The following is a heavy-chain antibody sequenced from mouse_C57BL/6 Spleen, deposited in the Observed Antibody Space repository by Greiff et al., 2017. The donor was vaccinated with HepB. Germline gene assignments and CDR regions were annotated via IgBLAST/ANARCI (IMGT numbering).Heavy chain of an antibody. Sequence: QVQLKQSGAELARPGASVKLSCKASGYTFTSYGISWVKQRTGQGLEWIGEIYPRSGNTYYNEKFKGKATLTADKSSSTAYMELRSLTSEDSAVYFCARGALGGGRHAMDYGGQGTSVTVSS. CDR1: GYTFTSYG. J-gene: IGHJ4*01. D-gene: IGHD3-3*01. CDR3: ARGALGGGRHAMDY. V-gene: IGHV1-81*01. CDR2: IYPRSGNT.